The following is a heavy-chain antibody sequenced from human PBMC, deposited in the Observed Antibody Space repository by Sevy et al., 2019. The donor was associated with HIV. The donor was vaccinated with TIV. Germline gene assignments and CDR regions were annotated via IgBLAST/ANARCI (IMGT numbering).Heavy chain of an antibody. V-gene: IGHV3-7*01. CDR1: GFTFSSYW. J-gene: IGHJ4*02. CDR2: IKEDGSVK. CDR3: VRAIGASGSY. D-gene: IGHD3-10*01. Sequence: GGSLRLSCDASGFTFSSYWMSWVRQAPGKGLEWVANIKEDGSVKYYVESVKGRFTISRDNVKNSSYLQMNSLRAEDAALYYCVRAIGASGSYWGLGTLVTVSS.